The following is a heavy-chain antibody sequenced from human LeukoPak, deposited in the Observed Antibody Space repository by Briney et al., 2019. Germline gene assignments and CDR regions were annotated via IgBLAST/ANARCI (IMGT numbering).Heavy chain of an antibody. CDR2: ISGSGGST. V-gene: IGHV3-23*01. D-gene: IGHD4-17*01. CDR3: ARVRFGDYGALDY. CDR1: GFTFSSYA. Sequence: GGSLRLSCAASGFTFSSYAMSWVRQAPGKGLEWVSAISGSGGSTYYADSVKGRFTISRDNSKNTLDLQMNSLRAEDTAVYYCARVRFGDYGALDYWGQGTLVTVSS. J-gene: IGHJ4*02.